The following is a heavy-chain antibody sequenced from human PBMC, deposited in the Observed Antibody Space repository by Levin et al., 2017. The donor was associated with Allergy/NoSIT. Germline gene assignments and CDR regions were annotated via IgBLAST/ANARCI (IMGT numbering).Heavy chain of an antibody. J-gene: IGHJ3*02. V-gene: IGHV4-59*01. CDR1: GGSISSYY. Sequence: SETLSLTCTVSGGSISSYYWSWIRQPPGKGLEWIGYIYYSGSTNYNPSLKSRVTISVDTSKNQFSLKLSSVTAADTAVYYCARFTIFGVVNDDAFDIWGQGTMVTVSS. CDR2: IYYSGST. CDR3: ARFTIFGVVNDDAFDI. D-gene: IGHD3-3*01.